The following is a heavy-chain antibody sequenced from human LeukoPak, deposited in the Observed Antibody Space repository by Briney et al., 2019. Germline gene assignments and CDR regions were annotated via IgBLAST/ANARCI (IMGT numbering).Heavy chain of an antibody. CDR2: IYHSGST. CDR1: GYSISSGHY. V-gene: IGHV4-38-2*02. D-gene: IGHD2-2*01. Sequence: SETLSLTCTVSGYSISSGHYWGWIRQPPGKGLEWIGGIYHSGSTYYNPSLKSRVTISLDTSKNQFSLKLSSVTAADTAVYYCARVGYCSSISCYGFPDYWGQGTLVTVSS. CDR3: ARVGYCSSISCYGFPDY. J-gene: IGHJ4*02.